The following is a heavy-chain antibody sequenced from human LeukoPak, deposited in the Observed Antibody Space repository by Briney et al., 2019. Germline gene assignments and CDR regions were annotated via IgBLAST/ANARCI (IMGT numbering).Heavy chain of an antibody. CDR3: AKDLGYDYGFHY. CDR2: ISYDGSNK. V-gene: IGHV3-30-3*01. J-gene: IGHJ4*02. D-gene: IGHD5-12*01. Sequence: RGSLRLSCAASGFTFSSYAMHWVRQAPGKGLEWVAVISYDGSNKYYADSVKGRSTISRDNSKNTLFLQMNSLRAEDTAVYYCAKDLGYDYGFHYWGQGTLVSVSS. CDR1: GFTFSSYA.